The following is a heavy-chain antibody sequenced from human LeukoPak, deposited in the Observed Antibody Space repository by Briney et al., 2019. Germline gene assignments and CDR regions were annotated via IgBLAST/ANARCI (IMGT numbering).Heavy chain of an antibody. CDR3: AKDAAGPEY. J-gene: IGHJ4*02. Sequence: QPGGSVRLSCEVSGLTFSRYSMSWVRQVPGKGLEWVSVISAGGGDRWYPDSVKGRFTISRDNSKNTLFLQMDSLTVEDTAIYYCAKDAAGPEYWGQGTRVTVSS. CDR2: ISAGGGDR. V-gene: IGHV3-23*01. CDR1: GLTFSRYS. D-gene: IGHD6-13*01.